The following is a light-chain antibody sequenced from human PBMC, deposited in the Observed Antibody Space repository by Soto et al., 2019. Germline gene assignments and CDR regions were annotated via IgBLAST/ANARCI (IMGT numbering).Light chain of an antibody. V-gene: IGLV2-14*01. CDR2: EVT. Sequence: QSALTQPASVSGSLGQSITISCTGTGSDIAGYYYISWYQQLPGKAPKLMIYEVTIRPSGISNRFSGSKSGNTASLTISGLQAEDEADYFCTSFTSTSSLYVFGTGTKLTVL. CDR3: TSFTSTSSLYV. CDR1: GSDIAGYYY. J-gene: IGLJ1*01.